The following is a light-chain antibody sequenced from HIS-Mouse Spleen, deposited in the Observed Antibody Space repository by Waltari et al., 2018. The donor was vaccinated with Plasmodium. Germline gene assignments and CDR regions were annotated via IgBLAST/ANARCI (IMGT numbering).Light chain of an antibody. V-gene: IGLV2-8*01. Sequence: QSALTQPPSASGSPGQSVTISCTGTSRDVGGYHYVSWYQQHPGKAPKLMIYEVSKRPSGVPDRFSGSKSGNTASLTVSGLQAEDEADYYCNSRDSSGNHQVFGGGTKLTVL. CDR1: SRDVGGYHY. CDR3: NSRDSSGNHQV. J-gene: IGLJ3*02. CDR2: EVS.